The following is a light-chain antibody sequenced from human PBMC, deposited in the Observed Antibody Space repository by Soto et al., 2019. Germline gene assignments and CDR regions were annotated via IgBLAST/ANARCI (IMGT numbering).Light chain of an antibody. CDR3: QEYHSPPFT. Sequence: PGERATLSCRASQRVSSTYFSWYQHKPGQAPRLLIYGASSRETGIPDRFSGSGSGTDFTLTISRLEPEDFATYYCQEYHSPPFTFGPGTKVDIK. CDR1: QRVSSTY. CDR2: GAS. J-gene: IGKJ3*01. V-gene: IGKV3-20*01.